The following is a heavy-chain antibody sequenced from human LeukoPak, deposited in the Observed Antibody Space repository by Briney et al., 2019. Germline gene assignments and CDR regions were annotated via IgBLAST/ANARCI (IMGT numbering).Heavy chain of an antibody. Sequence: SETLSLTCTVSGGSISSGDYYWSWIRQPPGKGLEWIGYIYYSGSTYYNPSLKSRVTISVDTSKNQFSLKLSSVTAADTAVYYCARWVGATWFDPWGQGTLVTVSS. CDR2: IYYSGST. CDR3: ARWVGATWFDP. CDR1: GGSISSGDYY. V-gene: IGHV4-30-4*01. D-gene: IGHD1-26*01. J-gene: IGHJ5*02.